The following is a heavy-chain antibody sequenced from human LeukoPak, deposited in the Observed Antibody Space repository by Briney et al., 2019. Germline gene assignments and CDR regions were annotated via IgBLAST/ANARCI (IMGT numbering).Heavy chain of an antibody. CDR2: IYPDSGET. CDR1: GYPFTGYH. J-gene: IGHJ5*02. D-gene: IGHD5-24*01. V-gene: IGHV1-2*06. Sequence: GASVKVSCKASGYPFTGYHVQWVRQAPGQGLESVGRIYPDSGETLYAQKFQGRVTMTRDTSISTAYMELRRLTSDDTAVYYWAALGSTMKQRIDPWGQGTPVTVSS. CDR3: AALGSTMKQRIDP.